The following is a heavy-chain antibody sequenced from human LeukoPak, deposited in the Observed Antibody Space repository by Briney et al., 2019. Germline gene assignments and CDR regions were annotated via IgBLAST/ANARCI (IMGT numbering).Heavy chain of an antibody. CDR2: INHSGST. CDR1: GGSFSGYY. Sequence: PSETLSLTCAVYGGSFSGYYWSWIRQPPGKGLEWIGEINHSGSTNYNPSLKSRVTISVDTSKNQFSLKLSSVTAADTAVYYCARGATVVTPGYWFDPWGQGTLVTVSS. D-gene: IGHD4-23*01. CDR3: ARGATVVTPGYWFDP. J-gene: IGHJ5*02. V-gene: IGHV4-34*01.